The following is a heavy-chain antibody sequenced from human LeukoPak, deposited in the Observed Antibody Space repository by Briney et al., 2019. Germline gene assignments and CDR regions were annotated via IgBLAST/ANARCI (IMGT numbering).Heavy chain of an antibody. D-gene: IGHD3-22*01. Sequence: GRSLRLSCAASGFTFSSYAMHWVRQAPGKGLEWVAVISYGGSNKYYADSVKGRFTISRDNTKNTLYLQMNSLRAEDTAVYYCAKGDDSSGYYYGDAFDIWGQGTMVTVSS. CDR3: AKGDDSSGYYYGDAFDI. V-gene: IGHV3-30*04. CDR2: ISYGGSNK. J-gene: IGHJ3*02. CDR1: GFTFSSYA.